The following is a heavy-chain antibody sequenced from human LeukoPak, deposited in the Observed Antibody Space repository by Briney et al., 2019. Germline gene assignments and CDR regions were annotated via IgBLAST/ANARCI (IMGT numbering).Heavy chain of an antibody. V-gene: IGHV3-23*01. D-gene: IGHD3-3*01. CDR1: GFTFSSYA. CDR3: AKETGLGYDFWSDLNWFDP. J-gene: IGHJ5*02. Sequence: PGGSLRLSCAASGFTFSSYAMSWVRQAPGKGLEWVSAISGSGGSTYYADSVKGRFTISRDNSKNTLYLQMNSLRAEDTAVYYCAKETGLGYDFWSDLNWFDPWGQGNLVTVSS. CDR2: ISGSGGST.